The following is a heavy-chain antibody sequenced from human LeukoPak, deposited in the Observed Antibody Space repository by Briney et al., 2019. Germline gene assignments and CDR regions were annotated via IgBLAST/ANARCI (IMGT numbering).Heavy chain of an antibody. Sequence: GGSLRLSCAASGFTVSSNYMSWVRQAPGKGLEWVSVIYSGGSTYYADSVKGRFTISRDNSKNTLYLQMNSLGAEDTAVYYCARGPTVTTSPYNWFDPWGQGTLVTVSS. V-gene: IGHV3-66*02. CDR1: GFTVSSNY. J-gene: IGHJ5*02. D-gene: IGHD4-17*01. CDR3: ARGPTVTTSPYNWFDP. CDR2: IYSGGST.